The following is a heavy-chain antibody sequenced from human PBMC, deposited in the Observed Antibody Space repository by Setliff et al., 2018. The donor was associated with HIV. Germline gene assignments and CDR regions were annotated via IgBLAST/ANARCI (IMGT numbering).Heavy chain of an antibody. J-gene: IGHJ4*02. V-gene: IGHV3-30*02. CDR2: LRFDGSNQ. CDR3: AKDVARRLAAIGRRGFFDS. Sequence: PGESLKISCEASGFTFSSYAMHWVRQAPGKGLEWVAFLRFDGSNQYHADSVKGRFTVSRDNSRNTLYLQMHSLTPEDTAVYYCAKDVARRLAAIGRRGFFDSWGQGTLVTVSS. CDR1: GFTFSSYA. D-gene: IGHD6-13*01.